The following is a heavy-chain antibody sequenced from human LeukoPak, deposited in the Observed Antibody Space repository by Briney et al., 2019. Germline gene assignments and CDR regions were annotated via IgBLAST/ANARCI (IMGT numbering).Heavy chain of an antibody. J-gene: IGHJ4*02. V-gene: IGHV4-30-4*08. D-gene: IGHD3-22*01. Sequence: PSQTLSLTCTVSGGSISSGDYYWSWIRQPPGKGLEWIGYIYYSGSTYYNPSLKSRVTISVDTSKNQFSLKLSSVTAADTAVYYCARDKGGYRDYYDSSGYLFDYWGQGTLVTVSS. CDR2: IYYSGST. CDR1: GGSISSGDYY. CDR3: ARDKGGYRDYYDSSGYLFDY.